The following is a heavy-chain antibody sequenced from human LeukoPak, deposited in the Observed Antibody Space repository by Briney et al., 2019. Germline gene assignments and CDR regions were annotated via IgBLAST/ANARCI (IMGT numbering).Heavy chain of an antibody. D-gene: IGHD3-10*01. J-gene: IGHJ3*02. CDR2: IYPGDSDT. CDR3: ARLHGSGSYYNRAFDI. CDR1: GYSFTTSW. V-gene: IGHV5-51*01. Sequence: GESLKISCKGSGYSFTTSWIGWVRQMPGKGLEWMGIIYPGDSDTRYSPSFQGQVTISADKSISTAYLQWSSLKASDTAMYYCARLHGSGSYYNRAFDIWGRGTMVTVSS.